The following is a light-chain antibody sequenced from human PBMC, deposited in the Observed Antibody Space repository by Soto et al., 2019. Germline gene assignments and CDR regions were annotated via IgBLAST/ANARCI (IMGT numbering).Light chain of an antibody. CDR1: SSDVGGYHY. CDR3: LSYGGNNNYV. V-gene: IGLV2-8*01. Sequence: QSVLTPPHSASGSPVQTVTISCTCTSSDVGGYHYVSWYQHHPGRAPKLLIYEVKKRPPGVPGRFSGSKYGNTASLTVSGLQADDEADYYCLSYGGNNNYVFGPGTKVTVL. J-gene: IGLJ1*01. CDR2: EVK.